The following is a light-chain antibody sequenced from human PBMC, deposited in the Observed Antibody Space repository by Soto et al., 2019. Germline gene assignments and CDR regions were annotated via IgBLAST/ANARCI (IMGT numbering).Light chain of an antibody. J-gene: IGKJ4*01. CDR2: GAS. V-gene: IGKV3-15*01. CDR3: QQFGNSPLT. CDR1: RSVSRH. Sequence: EVVRAQSAPTLCVSPGRLTTLSGRASRSVSRHLAWYQQKHGQAPRLLIYGASTRATGIPHRFSGSVSGTDGTITISRLEPEDVAVYYCQQFGNSPLTFGGGTMVDVK.